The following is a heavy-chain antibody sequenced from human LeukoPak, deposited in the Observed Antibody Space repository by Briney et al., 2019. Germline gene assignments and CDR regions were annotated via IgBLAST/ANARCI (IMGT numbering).Heavy chain of an antibody. V-gene: IGHV3-30*03. CDR2: ISYDGSNK. D-gene: IGHD4-23*01. CDR1: GFTFSDYY. CDR3: ARGTTVVWKPPFDP. J-gene: IGHJ5*02. Sequence: GGSLRLSCAASGFTFSDYYMSWIRQAPGKGLEWVALISYDGSNKYYVDSVKGRFTISRDNSKNTLYLQMNSLRAEDTAVFYCARGTTVVWKPPFDPWGQGTLVTVFS.